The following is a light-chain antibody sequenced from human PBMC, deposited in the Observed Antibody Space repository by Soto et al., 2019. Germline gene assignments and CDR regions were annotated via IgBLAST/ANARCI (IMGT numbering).Light chain of an antibody. CDR1: QSINHY. CDR3: QQAYTLPFT. CDR2: SAS. V-gene: IGKV1-12*01. J-gene: IGKJ5*01. Sequence: DIQMTQSPSSVSASVGDRVTITCRASQSINHYLAWFQQKPGRAPKXLVYSASSLQSGVPSRFSGSGSGTDFNITVTNLQPEDFKTYYCQQAYTLPFTFGQGTRLEIK.